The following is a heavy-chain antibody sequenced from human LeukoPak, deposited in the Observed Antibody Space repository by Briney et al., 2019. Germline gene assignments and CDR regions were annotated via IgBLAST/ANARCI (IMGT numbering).Heavy chain of an antibody. D-gene: IGHD6-19*01. V-gene: IGHV4-59*08. CDR2: IYYSGST. CDR3: ARHVNLDSGWYFDY. CDR1: GGSSSSYY. J-gene: IGHJ4*02. Sequence: SETLSLTCTVSGGSSSSYYWSWIRQPPGKGLEWIGYIYYSGSTNYNPSLKSRVTISVDTSKNQFSLKLSSVTAADTAVYYCARHVNLDSGWYFDYWGQGTLVTVSS.